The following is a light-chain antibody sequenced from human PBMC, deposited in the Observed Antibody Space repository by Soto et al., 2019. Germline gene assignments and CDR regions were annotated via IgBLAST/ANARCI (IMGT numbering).Light chain of an antibody. CDR2: LNSDRSH. Sequence: QLVLTQSPSASASLGASVKLTCTLSSGHSSYAIAWHQQQPEKGPRYLMKLNSDRSHSKGDGIPDRFSGSSSGAERYLTISSLQSEDEADYYCQTWGTGIHYVFGTGTKLTVL. V-gene: IGLV4-69*01. J-gene: IGLJ1*01. CDR1: SGHSSYA. CDR3: QTWGTGIHYV.